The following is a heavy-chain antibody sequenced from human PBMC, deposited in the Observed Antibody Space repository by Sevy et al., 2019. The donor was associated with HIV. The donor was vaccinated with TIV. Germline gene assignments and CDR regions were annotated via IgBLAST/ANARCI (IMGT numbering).Heavy chain of an antibody. CDR3: ALERLSSDVTEYFQN. J-gene: IGHJ1*01. CDR1: GFTFSRYS. Sequence: GGSLRLSCAASGFTFSRYSMHWVRQAPGKGLEWVATISFDASNKHYADSVKGRFTISRDNFQNSLFLQMNSLRPEDTAVYYCALERLSSDVTEYFQNWGQGTLVTVSS. V-gene: IGHV3-30*04. D-gene: IGHD1-1*01. CDR2: ISFDASNK.